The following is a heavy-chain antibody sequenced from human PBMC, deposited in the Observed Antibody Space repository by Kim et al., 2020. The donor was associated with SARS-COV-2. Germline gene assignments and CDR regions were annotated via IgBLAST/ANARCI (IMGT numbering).Heavy chain of an antibody. CDR3: ATDIVVVTASDY. J-gene: IGHJ4*02. D-gene: IGHD2-21*02. V-gene: IGHV1-24*01. Sequence: YAQKFQGRVTMTEDTSTDTGYMELSSLRSEDTAVYYCATDIVVVTASDYWGQGTLVTVSS.